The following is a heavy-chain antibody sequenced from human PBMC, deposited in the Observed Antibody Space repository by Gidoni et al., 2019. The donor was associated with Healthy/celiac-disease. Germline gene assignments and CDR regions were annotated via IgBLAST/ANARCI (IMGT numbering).Heavy chain of an antibody. CDR2: IYYIGST. Sequence: QLQLQASGLGLVKPSETLSLTCTVSGGSISSSSYYWGWIRQPPGKGLAWIGSIYYIGSTYYNPSLKSRVTISVDTSKNQFSLKLSSVTAADTAVYYCANLWFGELLGIENYYYYYMDVWGKGTTVTVSS. CDR1: GGSISSSSYY. J-gene: IGHJ6*03. CDR3: ANLWFGELLGIENYYYYYMDV. V-gene: IGHV4-39*01. D-gene: IGHD3-10*01.